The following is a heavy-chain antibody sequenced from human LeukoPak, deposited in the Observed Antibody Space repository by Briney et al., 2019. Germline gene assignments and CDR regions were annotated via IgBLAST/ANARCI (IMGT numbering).Heavy chain of an antibody. CDR3: ARAGITMVRGVIIPRGKHYFDY. CDR2: INHSGST. D-gene: IGHD3-10*01. Sequence: SETLSLTCAVYGGSFSGYYWSWIRQPPGKGLEWIGEINHSGSTNYNPSLKSRVTISVDTSKNQFSLKLSSVTAADTAVYYCARAGITMVRGVIIPRGKHYFDYWGQGTLVTVSS. V-gene: IGHV4-34*01. J-gene: IGHJ4*02. CDR1: GGSFSGYY.